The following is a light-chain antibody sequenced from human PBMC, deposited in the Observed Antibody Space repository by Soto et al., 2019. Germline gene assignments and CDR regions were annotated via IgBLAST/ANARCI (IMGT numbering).Light chain of an antibody. V-gene: IGLV2-14*01. J-gene: IGLJ2*01. CDR3: SSYTSSSTPHVV. Sequence: QSALTQPASVSGSPGQSITISCTGTSSDVGGYNYVSWYQQHPGKAPKLMIYEVSNRPSGVSNRFSGSKSGNTASLTISGFQAEDEADYYCSSYTSSSTPHVVFGGGTKLTVL. CDR1: SSDVGGYNY. CDR2: EVS.